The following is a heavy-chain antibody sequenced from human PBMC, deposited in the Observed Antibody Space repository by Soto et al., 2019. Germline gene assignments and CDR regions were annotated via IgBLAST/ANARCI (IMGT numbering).Heavy chain of an antibody. CDR3: ARWGGSSGGYDAFDI. V-gene: IGHV3-21*06. CDR1: GFTFSSYT. CDR2: ISSSSSYI. Sequence: EVQLVESGGGLVKPGGSLRLFCAASGFTFSSYTINWVRQAPGKGLEGVSSISSSSSYIYFADSVKGRFTISRDNAKNSLYLQMNSLRAEDTAVYYCARWGGSSGGYDAFDIWGQGTMVTVSS. J-gene: IGHJ3*02. D-gene: IGHD6-19*01.